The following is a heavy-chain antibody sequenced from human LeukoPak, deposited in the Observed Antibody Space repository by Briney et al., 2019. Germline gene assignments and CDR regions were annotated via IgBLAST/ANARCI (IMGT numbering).Heavy chain of an antibody. CDR3: ARTQSQSGSYRYYFGY. CDR2: IHYSGST. Sequence: PSETLSLTCTVSGGSISSFYWTWIRQPPQKGLEWIGYIHYSGSTNHNPSLKSRVTISVDTSKNQFSLKLNSVTAADTAVYYCARTQSQSGSYRYYFGYWGQGTLVTVSS. CDR1: GGSISSFY. V-gene: IGHV4-59*01. D-gene: IGHD1-26*01. J-gene: IGHJ4*02.